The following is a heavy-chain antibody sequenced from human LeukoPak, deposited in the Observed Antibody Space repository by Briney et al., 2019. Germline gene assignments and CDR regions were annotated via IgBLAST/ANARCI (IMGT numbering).Heavy chain of an antibody. CDR1: GFIFATSA. CDR2: IVAASGHT. CDR3: AATSTVTTGSTYYGMDV. D-gene: IGHD4-17*01. Sequence: SVRVSCKASGFIFATSAVQWVRQARGQRLEWRGWIVAASGHTNYAQRLHERVTITRDMSTSTAYMELSSLRSEDTAVYYCAATSTVTTGSTYYGMDVWGQGTTVTVSS. J-gene: IGHJ6*02. V-gene: IGHV1-58*01.